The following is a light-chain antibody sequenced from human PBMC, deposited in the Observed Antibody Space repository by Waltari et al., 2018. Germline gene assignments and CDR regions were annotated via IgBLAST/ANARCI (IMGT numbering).Light chain of an antibody. CDR3: QSFDSSHVV. V-gene: IGLV6-57*03. J-gene: IGLJ2*01. Sequence: FMLTQPHSVSESPGKTVTISCTRRSGTIAPTHLHCYQQRPGSAPTKVIYEDNQTPSGVPDRFSGSIDSSSNSASLIISGLKAEDEADYYCQSFDSSHVVFGGGTKLTVL. CDR2: EDN. CDR1: SGTIAPTH.